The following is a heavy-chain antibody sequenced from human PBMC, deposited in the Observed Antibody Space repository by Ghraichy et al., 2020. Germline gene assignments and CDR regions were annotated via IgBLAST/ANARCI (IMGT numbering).Heavy chain of an antibody. Sequence: LSLTCAGSVVTLTNHWIHWVRQVSGKGRGWVSRINNDRSATSYADFVEGRVIISRDTAKNMVYLQMYSLRAEDTAVYYCTTLELGGPDYWGQGTLVTVSS. CDR3: TTLELGGPDY. CDR2: INNDRSAT. J-gene: IGHJ4*02. D-gene: IGHD2/OR15-2a*01. V-gene: IGHV3-74*01. CDR1: VVTLTNHW.